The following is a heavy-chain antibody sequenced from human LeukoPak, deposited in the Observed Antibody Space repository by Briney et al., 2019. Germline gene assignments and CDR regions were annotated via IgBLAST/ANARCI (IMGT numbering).Heavy chain of an antibody. Sequence: GGSLRLFCAASGFPFSSYSMNWVRQAPGEGLEWVSYISSSRTTSYADSVKGRFTISRDNAKNSLYLQMNSLRAEDTAVYYCARDLPAGASDYWGQGTLVTVSS. CDR3: ARDLPAGASDY. CDR2: ISSSRTT. D-gene: IGHD1-26*01. V-gene: IGHV3-48*01. CDR1: GFPFSSYS. J-gene: IGHJ4*02.